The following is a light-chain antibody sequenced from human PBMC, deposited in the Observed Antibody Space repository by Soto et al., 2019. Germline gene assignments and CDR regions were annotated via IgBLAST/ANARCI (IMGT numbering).Light chain of an antibody. CDR3: QNYYSAPET. Sequence: DIQMTQSPSSLSASVGDRVTITCRASQGISSYLAWYQQKPGKVPKVLIYAASTLHSGVTSRFSGSGSGTEFTLTISNMQPGDVATYYCQNYYSAPETFGQGTKVEIK. J-gene: IGKJ1*01. V-gene: IGKV1-27*01. CDR1: QGISSY. CDR2: AAS.